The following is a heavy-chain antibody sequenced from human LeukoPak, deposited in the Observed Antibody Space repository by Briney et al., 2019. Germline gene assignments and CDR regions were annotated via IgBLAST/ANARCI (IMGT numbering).Heavy chain of an antibody. Sequence: PGGSLRLSCAASGFTFSSYSMNWVRQAPGKGLEWVSYYADSVKGRFTISRDNVKNSLYLQMNSLRAEDTAVYYCARDAHYGSGSNDYWGQGTLVTVSS. CDR1: GFTFSSYS. D-gene: IGHD3-10*01. V-gene: IGHV3-21*01. CDR3: ARDAHYGSGSNDY. J-gene: IGHJ4*02.